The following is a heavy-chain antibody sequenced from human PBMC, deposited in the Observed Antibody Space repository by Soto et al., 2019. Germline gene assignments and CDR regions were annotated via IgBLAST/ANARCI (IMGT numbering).Heavy chain of an antibody. CDR1: GGSISISSYY. V-gene: IGHV4-39*01. D-gene: IGHD3-3*01. CDR3: ARQLQTYDFWSGINYGMAV. CDR2: IYYSGST. J-gene: IGHJ6*02. Sequence: RSLTCTVSGGSISISSYYWGWIRQPPGKWLEWIGSIYYSGSTYYNPSLKSRVTISVDTSKNQFSLKLSSVTAADTAVYYCARQLQTYDFWSGINYGMAVSGQGTTVTVPS.